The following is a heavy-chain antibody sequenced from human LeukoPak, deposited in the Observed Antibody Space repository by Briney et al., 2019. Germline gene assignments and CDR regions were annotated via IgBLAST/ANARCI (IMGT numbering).Heavy chain of an antibody. CDR1: GYSFTNYA. CDR2: ISAYNGNT. D-gene: IGHD2-21*01. V-gene: IGHV1-18*01. J-gene: IGHJ4*02. CDR3: AGGYCGGGCSFSSLDF. Sequence: ASVRVSCKASGYSFTNYAFNWVRQAPGQGLEWMGWISAYNGNTNYGQNFQGRVTMATDTSTRTVYMELRSLRSDDTGVYYCAGGYCGGGCSFSSLDFWGQGTLVTVSS.